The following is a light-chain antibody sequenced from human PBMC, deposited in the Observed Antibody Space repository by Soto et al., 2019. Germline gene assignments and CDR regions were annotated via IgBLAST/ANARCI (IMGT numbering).Light chain of an antibody. J-gene: IGLJ2*01. CDR1: TGAVTSGHY. Sequence: QAVVTQEPSLTVSPGGTVTLTCGSSTGAVTSGHYPYWFQQKPGQAPRTLIYHTDNKHSWTPARFSGSLLGGKAALTLSGXQXEDEADYYCLLSYSGVRSFGGGTKLTVL. V-gene: IGLV7-46*01. CDR3: LLSYSGVRS. CDR2: HTD.